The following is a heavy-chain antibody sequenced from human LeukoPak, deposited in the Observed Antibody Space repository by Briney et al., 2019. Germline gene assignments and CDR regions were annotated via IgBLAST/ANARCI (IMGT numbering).Heavy chain of an antibody. CDR1: EFTFSYYS. CDR3: VASMTTWGTFDI. D-gene: IGHD6-19*01. Sequence: GGSLRLSCVASEFTFSYYSMNWVRQAPGKGLNWVSYISSTTTTTYYADSVKGRFSISRYNAENSLYLQMNSLRDEDTAVYYCVASMTTWGTFDIWGQGTMVTVSS. J-gene: IGHJ3*02. V-gene: IGHV3-48*02. CDR2: ISSTTTTT.